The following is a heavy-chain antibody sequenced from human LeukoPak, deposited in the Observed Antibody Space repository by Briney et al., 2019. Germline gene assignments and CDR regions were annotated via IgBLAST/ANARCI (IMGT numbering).Heavy chain of an antibody. CDR2: INSDGSST. V-gene: IGHV3-74*01. J-gene: IGHJ5*02. D-gene: IGHD6-19*01. CDR3: ARGSPYSSGWYNWFDP. CDR1: GFTFSSYA. Sequence: GGSLRLSCAASGFTFSSYAMSWVRQAPGKGLVWVSRINSDGSSTSYADSVKGRFTISRDNAKNTLYLQMNSLRAEDTAVYYCARGSPYSSGWYNWFDPWGQGTLVTVSS.